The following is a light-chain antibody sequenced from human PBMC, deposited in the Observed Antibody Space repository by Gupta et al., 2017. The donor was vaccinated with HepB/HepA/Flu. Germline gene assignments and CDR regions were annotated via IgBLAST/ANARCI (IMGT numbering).Light chain of an antibody. CDR2: DVS. Sequence: SALTQPASVSGSPGPSIPISCPGTSSDVGGYNYVSWYQQHPGKAPKLMIYDVSNRPSGVSNRFSGSKSGNTASLTISGLQAEDEADYYCSSDTSSSTLYVFGTGTKVTVL. CDR1: SSDVGGYNY. CDR3: SSDTSSSTLYV. V-gene: IGLV2-14*01. J-gene: IGLJ1*01.